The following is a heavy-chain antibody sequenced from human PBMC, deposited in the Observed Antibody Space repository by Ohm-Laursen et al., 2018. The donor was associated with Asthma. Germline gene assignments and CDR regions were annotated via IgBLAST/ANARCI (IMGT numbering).Heavy chain of an antibody. V-gene: IGHV3-21*04. D-gene: IGHD2-15*01. CDR1: GYTFSRYS. Sequence: SLRLSCSASGYTFSRYSIHWIRQAPGKGLEWVASISTASTFIYYADSVRGRFTTSRDNAKNSPVLQMHSLRAEDTALYYCARAGSCSAGRCYTGPGALDVWGQGTTVTVSS. CDR3: ARAGSCSAGRCYTGPGALDV. CDR2: ISTASTFI. J-gene: IGHJ3*01.